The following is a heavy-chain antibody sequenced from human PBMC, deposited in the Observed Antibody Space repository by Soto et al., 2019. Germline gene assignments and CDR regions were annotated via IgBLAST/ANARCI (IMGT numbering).Heavy chain of an antibody. Sequence: QITLKESGPTLVKPTQTLTLTCTFTGLSLSTSGEAVGWIRQPPGKALDWLALIYWDDDKRYNPPLKTRLTITKDPSKYQVVLTLPNMDPVATATYYGAHYVTTRPAGWFAPWGQGILVPASS. CDR2: IYWDDDK. CDR1: GLSLSTSGEA. D-gene: IGHD3-10*02. CDR3: AHYVTTRPAGWFAP. V-gene: IGHV2-5*02. J-gene: IGHJ5*02.